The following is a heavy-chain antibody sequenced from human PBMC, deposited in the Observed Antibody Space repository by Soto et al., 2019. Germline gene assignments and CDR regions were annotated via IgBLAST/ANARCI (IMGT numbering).Heavy chain of an antibody. CDR3: ARPVSSSRAVYFQH. D-gene: IGHD6-13*01. CDR2: ISSSSSYI. CDR1: GFTFSSYS. Sequence: PVGSLRLSCAASGFTFSSYSMNWVRQAPGKGLEWVSSISSSSSYIYYADSVKGRFTISRDNAKNSLYLQMNSLRAEDTAVYYCARPVSSSRAVYFQHWGQGTLVTVSS. J-gene: IGHJ1*01. V-gene: IGHV3-21*01.